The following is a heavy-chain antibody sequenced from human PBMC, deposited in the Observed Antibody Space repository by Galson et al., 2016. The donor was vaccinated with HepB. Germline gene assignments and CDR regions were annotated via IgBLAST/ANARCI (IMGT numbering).Heavy chain of an antibody. J-gene: IGHJ4*02. CDR2: IHYSGST. D-gene: IGHD3-16*02. V-gene: IGHV4-39*01. CDR1: GGSIRSSSFY. CDR3: ASQGNYVWGDYRGEFDY. Sequence: SETLSLTCTVSGGSIRSSSFYWAWIRQPPGKGLEWVGSIHYSGSTYYKPSLRSRVTISVDTSKNQLSPNLSSVTAADTAVYYCASQGNYVWGDYRGEFDYWGQGTLVTVSS.